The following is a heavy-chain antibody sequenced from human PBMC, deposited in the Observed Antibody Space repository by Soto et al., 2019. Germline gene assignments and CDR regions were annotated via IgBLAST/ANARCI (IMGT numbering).Heavy chain of an antibody. Sequence: QVQLQESGPGLVKPSQTLSLTCTVSGGSISSGGYYWSWIRQHPGKGLEWIGYIYYSGSTYYNPSLKSRVTISVDTSKNQFSLKLSSVTAADTAVHYCATYGSGTYKPTTCDYWGQGTLVTVSS. D-gene: IGHD3-10*01. CDR1: GGSISSGGYY. J-gene: IGHJ4*02. CDR3: ATYGSGTYKPTTCDY. CDR2: IYYSGST. V-gene: IGHV4-31*03.